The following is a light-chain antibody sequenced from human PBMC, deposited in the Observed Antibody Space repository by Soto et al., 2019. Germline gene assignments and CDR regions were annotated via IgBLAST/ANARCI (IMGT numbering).Light chain of an antibody. CDR2: GAS. V-gene: IGKV3-20*01. CDR1: QSVSSSY. Sequence: IVLTQSPGTLSLSPGERATLSCRASQSVSSSYLAWYQQKPGQAPRLLIYGASSRATGIPDRFSGSGSGTDFTLTVSRLEPEDLAVYYCQQYDDSPITFGQGTRLEIK. J-gene: IGKJ5*01. CDR3: QQYDDSPIT.